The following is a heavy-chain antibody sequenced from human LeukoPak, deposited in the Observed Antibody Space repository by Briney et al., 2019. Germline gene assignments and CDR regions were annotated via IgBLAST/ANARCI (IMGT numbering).Heavy chain of an antibody. V-gene: IGHV1-2*02. CDR2: INPNSGGT. Sequence: GASVKVSCKASGYTFTGYYMHWVRQAPGQGLEWMGWINPNSGGTNYAQRFQGRVTMTRDTSISTAYMELSGLRSEDTAVYYCARGGVYSYGPGAFDIWGQGTMVTVSS. J-gene: IGHJ3*02. CDR1: GYTFTGYY. D-gene: IGHD5-18*01. CDR3: ARGGVYSYGPGAFDI.